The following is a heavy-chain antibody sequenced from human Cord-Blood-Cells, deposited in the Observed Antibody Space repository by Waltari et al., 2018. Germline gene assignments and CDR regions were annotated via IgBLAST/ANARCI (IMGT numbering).Heavy chain of an antibody. Sequence: QVQLVESGGGVVQPGRSLRLSWSASGFTFRSYAMHWVRHAPGKGLVWVAVISYDGSNKYYADSVKGRFTISRDNSKNTLYLQMNSLRAEDTAVYYCARRGRLGHSGYEYYFDYWGQGTLVTVSS. CDR1: GFTFRSYA. CDR3: ARRGRLGHSGYEYYFDY. CDR2: ISYDGSNK. J-gene: IGHJ4*02. D-gene: IGHD5-12*01. V-gene: IGHV3-30*04.